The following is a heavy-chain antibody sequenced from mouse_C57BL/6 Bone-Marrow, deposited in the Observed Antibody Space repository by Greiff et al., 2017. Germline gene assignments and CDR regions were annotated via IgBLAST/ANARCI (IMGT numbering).Heavy chain of an antibody. CDR1: GFTFSSYT. D-gene: IGHD4-1*01. CDR3: ATWDPFAY. V-gene: IGHV5-9*01. J-gene: IGHJ3*01. Sequence: DVKLVESGGGLVKPGGSLKLSCAASGFTFSSYTMSWVRQTPEKRLEWVATISGGGGNTYYPDSVKGRFTISRDNAKNTLYLQMSSLRSEDTALYYCATWDPFAYWGQGTLVTVSA. CDR2: ISGGGGNT.